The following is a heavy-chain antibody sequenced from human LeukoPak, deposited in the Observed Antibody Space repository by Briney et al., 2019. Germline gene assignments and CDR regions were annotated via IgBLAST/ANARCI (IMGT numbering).Heavy chain of an antibody. J-gene: IGHJ6*03. CDR3: GRGGKQPVRLHYFYNYMDV. Sequence: GGSVRLSCAASGFTFTDYYMNWIRQAPGQGLEWVSYISSIDRSRHYADSLKGRFTISTDNATSSLYLEMSSLRAEDTAVYYCGRGGKQPVRLHYFYNYMDVWGTGKTVTVSS. V-gene: IGHV3-11*01. CDR2: ISSIDRSR. CDR1: GFTFTDYY. D-gene: IGHD6-13*01.